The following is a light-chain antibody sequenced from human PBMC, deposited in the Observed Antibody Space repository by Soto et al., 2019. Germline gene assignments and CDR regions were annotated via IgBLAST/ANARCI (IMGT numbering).Light chain of an antibody. CDR1: QSVSNNY. CDR3: QQRSYPIT. Sequence: EIVLTQSPGTLSLSPGERATLSCRASQSVSNNYLAWYQQKPGQAPRLLIYGASNRATGIPDRFSGSGSDSDFTLTISSLEPEDFAVYYCQQRSYPITFGQGTRLEIK. V-gene: IGKV3-20*01. J-gene: IGKJ5*01. CDR2: GAS.